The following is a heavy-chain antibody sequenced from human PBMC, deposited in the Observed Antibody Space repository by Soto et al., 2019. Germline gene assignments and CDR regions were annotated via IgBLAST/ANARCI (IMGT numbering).Heavy chain of an antibody. CDR1: GDSMSGSNYY. CDR2: IYYTEGT. CDR3: VSAAKWELLFDY. J-gene: IGHJ4*02. V-gene: IGHV4-39*01. D-gene: IGHD1-26*01. Sequence: TMSLTCPVSGDSMSGSNYYWAWIRQPPGKGLEWIGNIYYTEGTYYNPSLKSRVTISVDTSENQVSLKLFSVTAADTALYYCVSAAKWELLFDYWGQGIQVTVS.